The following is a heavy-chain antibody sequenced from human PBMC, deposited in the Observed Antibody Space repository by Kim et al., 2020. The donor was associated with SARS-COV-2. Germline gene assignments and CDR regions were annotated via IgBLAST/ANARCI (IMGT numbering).Heavy chain of an antibody. J-gene: IGHJ5*02. D-gene: IGHD3-22*01. Sequence: GGSLRLSCGASGFTFRSYEMNWVRQAPGNGLEKVAYINIGGSVVEYADSVKGRFTISRDDARNSLFLDMTGLRADDTAIYYCARRLPYFGYCAWGQGTLVTVSS. V-gene: IGHV3-48*03. CDR3: ARRLPYFGYCA. CDR1: GFTFRSYE. CDR2: INIGGSVV.